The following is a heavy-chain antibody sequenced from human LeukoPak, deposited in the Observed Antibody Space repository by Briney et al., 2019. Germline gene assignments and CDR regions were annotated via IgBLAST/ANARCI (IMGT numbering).Heavy chain of an antibody. J-gene: IGHJ4*02. V-gene: IGHV5-51*01. CDR3: ARHVGSSWYGGYFDY. Sequence: GESLKISCKGSGYSFTSYWIGWVRQMPGKGLEWMGIIYPGDSDTRYSPSFQGQVTISADKSISTAYLQWSSLKASDTAMYYCARHVGSSWYGGYFDYWGQGTLVTVSS. CDR1: GYSFTSYW. CDR2: IYPGDSDT. D-gene: IGHD6-13*01.